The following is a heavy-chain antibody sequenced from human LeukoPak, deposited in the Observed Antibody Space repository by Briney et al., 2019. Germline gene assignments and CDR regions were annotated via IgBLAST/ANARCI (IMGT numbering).Heavy chain of an antibody. J-gene: IGHJ4*02. D-gene: IGHD6-19*01. CDR1: GFTFSSYA. Sequence: GGSLRLSCAASGFTFSSYAMHWVRRAPGKGLEWVAVISYDGSNKYYADSVKGRFTISRDNSKNTLYLQMNSLRPEDTAVYYCARVPTRQGSDWRQYFDYWGQGTLVTVSS. CDR3: ARVPTRQGSDWRQYFDY. CDR2: ISYDGSNK. V-gene: IGHV3-30*04.